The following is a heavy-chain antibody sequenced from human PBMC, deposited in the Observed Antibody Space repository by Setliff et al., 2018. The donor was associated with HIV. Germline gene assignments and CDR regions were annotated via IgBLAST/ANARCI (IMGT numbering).Heavy chain of an antibody. CDR3: ARQGAGYYYDSSEYYTGNGFDM. J-gene: IGHJ3*02. Sequence: SETLSLTCGVSGYSISSGYYWGWIRQPPGKGLEWIGSIYHNGITHYNPSLKSRVTISGQTSNNQFSLQLTSVTAADTAVYYCARQGAGYYYDSSEYYTGNGFDMWGQGTMVTVSS. V-gene: IGHV4-38-2*01. CDR2: IYHNGIT. D-gene: IGHD3-22*01. CDR1: GYSISSGYY.